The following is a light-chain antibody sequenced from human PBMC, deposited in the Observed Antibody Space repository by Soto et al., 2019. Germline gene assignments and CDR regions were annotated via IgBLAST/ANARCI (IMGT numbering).Light chain of an antibody. Sequence: ILMAQSPGTLSVSPGERATLSCRASQSVSSNLAWYQQKPGQAPRLLIYGASTRATGIPARFSGSGSGTEFTLTISSLQSEDFAAYYCQQYNNWPGTFGQGTKVDIK. CDR3: QQYNNWPGT. CDR1: QSVSSN. V-gene: IGKV3-15*01. CDR2: GAS. J-gene: IGKJ1*01.